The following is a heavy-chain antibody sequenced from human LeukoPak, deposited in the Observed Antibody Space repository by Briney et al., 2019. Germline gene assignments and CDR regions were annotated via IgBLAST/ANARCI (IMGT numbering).Heavy chain of an antibody. CDR3: AREEGIGVQETTAWYFDY. D-gene: IGHD4-17*01. J-gene: IGHJ4*02. Sequence: SETLSLTCAVYGGSFSGYYWSWIRQPPGKGLEWIGEVNHSGSTNYNPSLKSRVTISVDTSKNQFSLQLNSVTPEDTAVYYCAREEGIGVQETTAWYFDYWGQGTLVTVSS. V-gene: IGHV4-34*01. CDR2: VNHSGST. CDR1: GGSFSGYY.